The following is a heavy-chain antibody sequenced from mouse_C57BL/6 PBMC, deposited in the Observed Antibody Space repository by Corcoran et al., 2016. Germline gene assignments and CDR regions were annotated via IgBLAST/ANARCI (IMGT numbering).Heavy chain of an antibody. CDR2: INPNNGGT. Sequence: EVQLQQSGPELMKPGASVKIPCKASGYTFTDYNMDWVKQSHGKSLEWIGDINPNNGGTIYNQKFKGKATLTVDKSSSTAYMELRSLTSEDTAVYYCAREGYPYAMDYWGQGTSVTVSS. V-gene: IGHV1-18*01. J-gene: IGHJ4*01. CDR1: GYTFTDYN. D-gene: IGHD2-14*01. CDR3: AREGYPYAMDY.